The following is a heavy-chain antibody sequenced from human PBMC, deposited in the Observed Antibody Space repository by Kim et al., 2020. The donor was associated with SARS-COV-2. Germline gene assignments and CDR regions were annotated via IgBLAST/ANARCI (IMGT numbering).Heavy chain of an antibody. CDR1: GFTFGDYA. CDR2: IRSKAYGGTT. D-gene: IGHD2-2*02. J-gene: IGHJ3*02. Sequence: GGSLRLSCTASGFTFGDYAMSWFRQAPGKGLAWVGFIRSKAYGGTTEYAASVKGRFTISRDDSKSIAYLQMNSLKTEDTAVYYCTREDRHIVVVPAAIYDAFDIWGQGTMVTVSS. V-gene: IGHV3-49*03. CDR3: TREDRHIVVVPAAIYDAFDI.